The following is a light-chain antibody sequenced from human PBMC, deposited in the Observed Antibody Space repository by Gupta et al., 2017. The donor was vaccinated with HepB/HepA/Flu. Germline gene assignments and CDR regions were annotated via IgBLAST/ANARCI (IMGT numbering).Light chain of an antibody. CDR3: QQLKNFPLVT. V-gene: IGKV1-9*01. CDR1: QGISSY. Sequence: DIQLTQSPSVLSASVGDRVTITCRASQGISSYLAWYQQKPGKAPNLLIYGASTWQSGIPSRFSGSGSGKELTLTISSRQQEDFAAYYCQQLKNFPLVTFGGGTKVEIK. CDR2: GAS. J-gene: IGKJ4*01.